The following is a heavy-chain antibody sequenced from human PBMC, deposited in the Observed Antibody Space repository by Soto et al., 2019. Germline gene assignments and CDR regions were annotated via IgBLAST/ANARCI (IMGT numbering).Heavy chain of an antibody. CDR1: GFTFSSYG. V-gene: IGHV3-33*01. CDR3: AGGDYYYYYGMDV. J-gene: IGHJ6*02. CDR2: IWYDGSNK. Sequence: GSLRLSCAASGFTFSSYGMHWVRQAPGKGLEWVAVIWYDGSNKYYADSVKGRFTISRDNSKNTLYLRMNSLRAEDTAVYYCAGGDYYYYYGMDVWGQGTTVTVSS. D-gene: IGHD3-16*01.